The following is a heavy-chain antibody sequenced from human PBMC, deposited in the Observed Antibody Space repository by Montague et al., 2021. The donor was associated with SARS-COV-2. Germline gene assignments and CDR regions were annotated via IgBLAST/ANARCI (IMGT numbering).Heavy chain of an antibody. V-gene: IGHV4-34*01. CDR2: INHSGTT. CDR3: ARWDPQTLTLIGLRGKSASNY. CDR1: GGSFSGYY. Sequence: ETLSLTCAVYGGSFSGYYWTWIRQSPGKGLEWIAEINHSGTTNYNFNPSLRSRVTISVDTSKSQFSLKLSSVSAADTGVYYCARWDPQTLTLIGLRGKSASNYWGQGTLVTVSS. D-gene: IGHD4-23*01. J-gene: IGHJ4*02.